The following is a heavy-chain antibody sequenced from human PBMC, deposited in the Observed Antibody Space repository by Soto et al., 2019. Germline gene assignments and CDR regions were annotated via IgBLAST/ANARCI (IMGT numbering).Heavy chain of an antibody. D-gene: IGHD5-12*01. CDR1: GYSFTSYA. J-gene: IGHJ4*02. V-gene: IGHV1-3*01. Sequence: QVQLVQSGAEVKKPGASVKVSCKASGYSFTSYAVHWVRQAPGKRLEWMGWINGGHGNTKYSQKFQGRVTITRDTFASTAYMELSSLRSEDTAVYYCARGGYDYLNVVAYCVQGTIVTVSS. CDR2: INGGHGNT. CDR3: ARGGYDYLNVVAY.